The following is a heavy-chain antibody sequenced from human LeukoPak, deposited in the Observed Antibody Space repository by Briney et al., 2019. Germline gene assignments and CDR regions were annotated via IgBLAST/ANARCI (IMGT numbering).Heavy chain of an antibody. D-gene: IGHD3-10*01. V-gene: IGHV1-69*13. J-gene: IGHJ5*02. CDR1: GYTFTNYA. CDR2: IIPIFGTA. Sequence: ASVKVSCKASGYTFTNYAMNWVRQAPGQGLEWMGGIIPIFGTANHAQKFQGRVTITADESTSTAYMELSSLRSEDTAVYYCARGVGYYYIQFDPWGQGTLVTVSS. CDR3: ARGVGYYYIQFDP.